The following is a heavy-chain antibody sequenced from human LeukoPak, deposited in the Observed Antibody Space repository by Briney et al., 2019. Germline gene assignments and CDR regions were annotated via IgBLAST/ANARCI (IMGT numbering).Heavy chain of an antibody. CDR3: ATATGSGWYWFDP. Sequence: ASVKVSCKVSGYTLTELSMHWVRQAPGKGLEWMGGFDPEDGETIYAQRFQGRVTMTEDTSTDTAYMELSSLRSEDTAVYYCATATGSGWYWFDPWDQGTLVTVSS. V-gene: IGHV1-24*01. CDR2: FDPEDGET. CDR1: GYTLTELS. J-gene: IGHJ5*02. D-gene: IGHD6-19*01.